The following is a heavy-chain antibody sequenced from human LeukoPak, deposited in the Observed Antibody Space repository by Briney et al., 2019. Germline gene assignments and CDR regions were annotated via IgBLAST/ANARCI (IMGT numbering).Heavy chain of an antibody. CDR2: IYTSGST. V-gene: IGHV4-61*02. CDR1: GGSISSGSYY. CDR3: ARVTYSSSSMSLDAFDI. J-gene: IGHJ3*02. Sequence: SEALSLSCTVSGGSISSGSYYWSWIRQPAGKGLEWIGRIYTSGSTNYNPSLKSRVTMSVDTSKNQFSLKLSSVTAADTAVYYCARVTYSSSSMSLDAFDIWGQGTMVTVSS. D-gene: IGHD6-6*01.